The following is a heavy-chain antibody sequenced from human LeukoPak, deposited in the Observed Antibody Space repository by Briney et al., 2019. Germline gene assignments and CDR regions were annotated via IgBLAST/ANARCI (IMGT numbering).Heavy chain of an antibody. CDR2: ISVTGNT. V-gene: IGHV3-23*01. CDR3: AKAPVTTCLGAYCYPFDL. D-gene: IGHD2-21*01. J-gene: IGHJ4*02. CDR1: GFTFSTYG. Sequence: PGGSLRLSCVASGFTFSTYGMSWVRQAPGKGLEWVSAISVTGNTYHAESLKGRFTISRDNSKDTLYLQMRSLRAEDAGVYYCAKAPVTTCLGAYCYPFDLWGQGTQVTVSS.